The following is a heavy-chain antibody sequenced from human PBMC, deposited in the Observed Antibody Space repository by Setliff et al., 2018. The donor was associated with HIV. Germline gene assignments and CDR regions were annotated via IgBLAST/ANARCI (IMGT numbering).Heavy chain of an antibody. V-gene: IGHV1-46*01. Sequence: ASVKVSCKASGYTFTSYYIHWVRQAPGQGLEWMGVIHPSGGSTSYAQSFQDRVTMTRDTSTSTVYMELSSLRSEDTAVYYCARVRYCSGGSCYGGEYWFDPWVPGLSWSPSPQ. CDR3: ARVRYCSGGSCYGGEYWFDP. CDR1: GYTFTSYY. CDR2: IHPSGGST. J-gene: IGHJ5*02. D-gene: IGHD2-15*01.